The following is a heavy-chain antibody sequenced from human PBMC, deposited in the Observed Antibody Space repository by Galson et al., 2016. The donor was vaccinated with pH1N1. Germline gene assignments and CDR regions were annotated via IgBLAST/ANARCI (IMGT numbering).Heavy chain of an antibody. V-gene: IGHV1-69*13. CDR3: ARHQTYYDNTYLDS. D-gene: IGHD3-22*01. CDR1: GGIFRSNA. CDR2: IIAIFGTA. Sequence: SVKVSCKASGGIFRSNAISWVRQAPGQGLEWMGGIIAIFGTAHYAQKFQGRVTITADESASTAFMELKRLTSDDAAVYFCARHQTYYDNTYLDSWGQGTLVTVSS. J-gene: IGHJ4*02.